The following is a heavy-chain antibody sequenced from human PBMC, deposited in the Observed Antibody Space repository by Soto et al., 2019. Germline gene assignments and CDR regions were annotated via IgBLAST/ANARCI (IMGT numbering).Heavy chain of an antibody. CDR2: INHSGST. V-gene: IGHV4-34*01. D-gene: IGHD6-6*01. CDR3: ASVEYSSSSRVNDY. J-gene: IGHJ4*02. Sequence: QVQLQQWGAGLLKPSETLSLTCAVYGGSFSGYYWSWIRQPPGKGLEWIGEINHSGSTNYNPSLKSRVTISVDTSENQFSLKLSSVTAADTAVYYCASVEYSSSSRVNDYWGQGTLVTVSS. CDR1: GGSFSGYY.